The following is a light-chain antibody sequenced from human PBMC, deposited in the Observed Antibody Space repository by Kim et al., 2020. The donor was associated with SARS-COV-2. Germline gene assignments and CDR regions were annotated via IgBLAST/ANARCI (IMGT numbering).Light chain of an antibody. CDR1: QSVSSY. V-gene: IGKV3-11*01. CDR2: DAS. CDR3: QQRSNWPPT. J-gene: IGKJ4*01. Sequence: EIVLTQSPATLSLSPGERATLSCRASQSVSSYLAWYQQKPGQAPRLLIYDASNRATGIPARFSGSVSGTDFTLTISSLEPEDFAVYYCQQRSNWPPTFGGGNKVDI.